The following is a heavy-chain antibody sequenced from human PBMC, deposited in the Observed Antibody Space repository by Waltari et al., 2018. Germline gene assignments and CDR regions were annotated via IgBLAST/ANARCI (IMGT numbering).Heavy chain of an antibody. CDR3: AREAQWLVYDY. CDR1: GGSISSSSYY. D-gene: IGHD6-19*01. J-gene: IGHJ4*02. Sequence: QLQLQESGPGLVKPSETLSLTCTVSGGSISSSSYYWGWIRQPPGKGLEWIGSIYYSGSTYYNPSLKSRVTISVDTSKNQFSLKLSSVTAADTAVYYCAREAQWLVYDYWGQGTLVTVSS. CDR2: IYYSGST. V-gene: IGHV4-39*07.